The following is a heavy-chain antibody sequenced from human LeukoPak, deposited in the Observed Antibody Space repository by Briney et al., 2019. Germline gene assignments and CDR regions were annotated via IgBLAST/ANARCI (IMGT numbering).Heavy chain of an antibody. J-gene: IGHJ6*03. Sequence: GGSLRLSCAASGFTFSSYEMNWVRQAPGKGLEWVSSISSSSSYIYYADSVKGRFTISRDNAKNSLYLQMNSLRAEDTAVYYCARDGGRDYMDVWGKGTTVTVSS. CDR2: ISSSSSYI. V-gene: IGHV3-21*01. D-gene: IGHD1-26*01. CDR3: ARDGGRDYMDV. CDR1: GFTFSSYE.